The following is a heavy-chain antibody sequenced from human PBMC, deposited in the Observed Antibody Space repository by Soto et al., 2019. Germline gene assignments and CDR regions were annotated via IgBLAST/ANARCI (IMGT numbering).Heavy chain of an antibody. Sequence: SETLSLTCTVSGGSISSGDYYWSWIRQPPGKGLEWIGYIYYSGSTYYNPSLKSRVTISVDTSKNQFSLKLSSVTAADTAVYYCARDPGPYDSSGYYYREVGYWGQGTLVTVSS. CDR1: GGSISSGDYY. J-gene: IGHJ4*02. V-gene: IGHV4-30-4*01. CDR3: ARDPGPYDSSGYYYREVGY. D-gene: IGHD3-22*01. CDR2: IYYSGST.